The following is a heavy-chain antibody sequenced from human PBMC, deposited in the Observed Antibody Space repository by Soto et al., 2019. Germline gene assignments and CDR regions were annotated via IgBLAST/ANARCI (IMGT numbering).Heavy chain of an antibody. V-gene: IGHV4-59*12. CDR2: IFYSGST. D-gene: IGHD7-27*01. J-gene: IGHJ5*02. CDR1: GGSISNYY. Sequence: PSAALSLTCTVSGGSISNYYWSWIRQPPGRGLEWIGHIFYSGSTNYNPALKSRVTMSVDTSKNQFSPKMTSVTAADTAVYYCAVTGTYNWFDPWGQGTLVTVSS. CDR3: AVTGTYNWFDP.